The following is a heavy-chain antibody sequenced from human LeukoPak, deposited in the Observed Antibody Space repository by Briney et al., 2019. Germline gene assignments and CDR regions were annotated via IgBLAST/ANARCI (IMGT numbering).Heavy chain of an antibody. CDR3: ARAEYYYGSGSYYDY. V-gene: IGHV2-70*04. J-gene: IGHJ4*02. CDR1: GFSLSTSGVR. D-gene: IGHD3-10*01. CDR2: IDWDDDK. Sequence: SGPTLVNPTQTLTLTCTFSGFSLSTSGVRVSWIRQPPGKALEWLARIDWDDDKFYSTSLKTRLTISKDTSKNQVVLTMTNMDPVDTATYYCARAEYYYGSGSYYDYWGQGTLVTVSS.